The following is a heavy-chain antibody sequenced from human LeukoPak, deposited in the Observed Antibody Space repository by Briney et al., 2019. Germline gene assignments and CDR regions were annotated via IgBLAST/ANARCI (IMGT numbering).Heavy chain of an antibody. CDR3: ASLVSTEKIYYYYGMDV. V-gene: IGHV3-11*06. D-gene: IGHD4-23*01. CDR1: GFTFSDYY. CDR2: ISSSSSYI. J-gene: IGHJ6*02. Sequence: GGSLRLSCAASGFTFSDYYMSWIRQAPGKGLEWVAYISSSSSYINYADSVKGRFTISRDNAKNSLYLQMNSLRAEDTAVYYCASLVSTEKIYYYYGMDVWGQGTTVTVSS.